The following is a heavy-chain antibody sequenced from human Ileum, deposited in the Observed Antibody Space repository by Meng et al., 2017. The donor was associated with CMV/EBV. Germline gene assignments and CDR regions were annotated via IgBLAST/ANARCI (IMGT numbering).Heavy chain of an antibody. V-gene: IGHV3-23*01. CDR2: IRADDGST. CDR3: AKSTDFDS. CDR1: GFTFTTYH. Sequence: GGSLRLSCAASGFTFTTYHGNWVRQAPGKGLEWVSGIRADDGSTFYAASVRGRFTISRDNSKNTLYLEMDTLSPEDTAVYYCAKSTDFDSWGQGTLVTVSS. J-gene: IGHJ4*02. D-gene: IGHD4-11*01.